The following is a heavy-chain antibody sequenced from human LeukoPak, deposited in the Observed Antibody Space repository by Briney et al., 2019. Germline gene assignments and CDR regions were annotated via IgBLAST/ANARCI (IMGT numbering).Heavy chain of an antibody. D-gene: IGHD3-22*01. Sequence: GESLKISCKGSGYSFTSYWIGWVRQMPGKGLEWMGIIYPGDSDTRYSPSFQGQVTISADRSISTAYLQWSSLKASDTAMYYCARLSYDSSGYYYGYFDYWGQGTLVTVPS. CDR3: ARLSYDSSGYYYGYFDY. J-gene: IGHJ4*02. V-gene: IGHV5-51*01. CDR2: IYPGDSDT. CDR1: GYSFTSYW.